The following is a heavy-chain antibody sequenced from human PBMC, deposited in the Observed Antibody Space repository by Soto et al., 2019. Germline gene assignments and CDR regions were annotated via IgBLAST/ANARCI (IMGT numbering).Heavy chain of an antibody. Sequence: GGSLRLSCAASGFTFDDYTMHWVRQAPGKGLEWVSLISWDGGSTYYADSVKGRFTISRDNSKNSLYLQMNSLRTEDTALYYCAKDIFLGSSYGMDVWGQGTTVTVSS. CDR2: ISWDGGST. V-gene: IGHV3-43*01. D-gene: IGHD6-13*01. J-gene: IGHJ6*02. CDR3: AKDIFLGSSYGMDV. CDR1: GFTFDDYT.